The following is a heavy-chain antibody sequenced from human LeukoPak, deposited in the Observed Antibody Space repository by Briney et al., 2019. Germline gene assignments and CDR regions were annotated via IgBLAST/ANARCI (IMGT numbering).Heavy chain of an antibody. Sequence: ASVKVSCKASGYTLNGYYLHWVRQAPGQGLEWMGWINPNSGGTNYAQKFQGRVTMTRDTSISTAYMELSRLRSDDTAVYYCARWMTTVITPDYWGQGTLVTVSS. CDR3: ARWMTTVITPDY. V-gene: IGHV1-2*02. CDR1: GYTLNGYY. CDR2: INPNSGGT. J-gene: IGHJ4*02. D-gene: IGHD4-11*01.